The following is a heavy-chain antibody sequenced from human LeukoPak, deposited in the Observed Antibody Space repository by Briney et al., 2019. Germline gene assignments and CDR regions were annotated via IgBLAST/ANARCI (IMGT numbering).Heavy chain of an antibody. J-gene: IGHJ4*02. CDR1: GFTFSNYW. V-gene: IGHV3-7*03. Sequence: GGSLRLSCAASGFTFSNYWMSWVRQAPGKGLEWVANIKQDRSEKYYVDSVKGRFTISRDNAKNSLYLQMNSLRAEDTAVYYCARDHTYYYDSSGYYDDYWGQGTLVTVSS. CDR3: ARDHTYYYDSSGYYDDY. D-gene: IGHD3-22*01. CDR2: IKQDRSEK.